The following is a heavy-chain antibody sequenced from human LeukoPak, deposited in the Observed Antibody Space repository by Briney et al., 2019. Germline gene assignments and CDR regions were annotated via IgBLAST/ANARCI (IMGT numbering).Heavy chain of an antibody. Sequence: GGSLRLSCAASGFAFSTYAMTWVRQAPGKGLEWVSVISGSGGSTYYADSVKGRFTISRDNSKNTLYLQMNSLRAEDTAVYFCARGEHYGDFFDYWGQGTLVTVSS. D-gene: IGHD4-17*01. V-gene: IGHV3-23*01. J-gene: IGHJ4*02. CDR2: ISGSGGST. CDR1: GFAFSTYA. CDR3: ARGEHYGDFFDY.